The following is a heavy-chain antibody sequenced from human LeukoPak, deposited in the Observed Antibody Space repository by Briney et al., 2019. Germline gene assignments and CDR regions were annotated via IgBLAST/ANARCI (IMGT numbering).Heavy chain of an antibody. Sequence: GGSLRLSCAASGFTFSSYAMSWVRQAPGKGLEWVSAIRGNGGSTFNADSVKGRFTISRDNSKNTLYLQMSSLRAEDTSLYYCAKSVETVMVSLDYWGQGTLVTVSS. D-gene: IGHD5-18*01. CDR1: GFTFSSYA. V-gene: IGHV3-23*01. CDR2: IRGNGGST. CDR3: AKSVETVMVSLDY. J-gene: IGHJ4*02.